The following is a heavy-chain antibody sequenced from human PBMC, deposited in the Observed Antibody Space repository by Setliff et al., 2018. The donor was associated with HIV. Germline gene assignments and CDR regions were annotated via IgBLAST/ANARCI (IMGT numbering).Heavy chain of an antibody. CDR3: LRDPLSATNGLTWWYFEY. Sequence: GGSLRLSCEVSGFTFSDYWMSWVRQAPGKGLEWVANIKQDGSEKNYVDSVEGRFTISRDNTKNSLYLQMNALGVDDTVVYYCLRDPLSATNGLTWWYFEYWGQGIVVTVSS. CDR2: IKQDGSEK. CDR1: GFTFSDYW. J-gene: IGHJ4*02. V-gene: IGHV3-7*01. D-gene: IGHD2-15*01.